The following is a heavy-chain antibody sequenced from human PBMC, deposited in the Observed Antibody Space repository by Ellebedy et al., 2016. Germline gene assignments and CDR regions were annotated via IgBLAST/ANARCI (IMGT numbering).Heavy chain of an antibody. J-gene: IGHJ6*03. V-gene: IGHV3-48*02. Sequence: GGSLRLXXAASGFTFSGYSMNWVRQAPGKGLEWVSYISSSSYTIYYADSVKGRFTISRDNAKNSLYLQMNSLRDEDTAVYYCARRWASSIVAPGITVYYYYMDVWGKGTTVTVSS. CDR3: ARRWASSIVAPGITVYYYYMDV. D-gene: IGHD6-6*01. CDR1: GFTFSGYS. CDR2: ISSSSYTI.